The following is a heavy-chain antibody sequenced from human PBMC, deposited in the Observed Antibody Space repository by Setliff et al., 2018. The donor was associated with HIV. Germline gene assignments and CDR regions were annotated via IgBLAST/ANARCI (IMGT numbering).Heavy chain of an antibody. J-gene: IGHJ6*03. CDR2: IYTRGNT. D-gene: IGHD2-21*02. CDR1: GASITSYN. CDR3: TRDLWGDDYYYNNMDV. V-gene: IGHV4-4*07. Sequence: PSETLSLTCSVSGASITSYNWSWIRQAAGKGLEWIGRIYTRGNTNYNPSLRSRVTMSVDTSKNQFSLKVTSVTAADTAVYYCTRDLWGDDYYYNNMDVWGKGTTVTVSS.